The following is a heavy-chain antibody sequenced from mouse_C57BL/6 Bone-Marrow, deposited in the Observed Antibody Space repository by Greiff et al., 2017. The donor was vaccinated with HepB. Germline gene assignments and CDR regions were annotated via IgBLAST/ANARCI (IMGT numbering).Heavy chain of an antibody. CDR2: INPYNGGT. V-gene: IGHV1-19*01. CDR3: ARDRYYGTWYFDV. CDR1: GYTFTDYY. J-gene: IGHJ1*03. D-gene: IGHD1-2*01. Sequence: EVKVVESGPVLVKPGASVKMSCKASGYTFTDYYMNWVKQSPGKSLEWIGVINPYNGGTSYNQKFKGKATLTVDKSSSTAYMELNSLTSEDSAVYYCARDRYYGTWYFDVWGTGTTVTVSS.